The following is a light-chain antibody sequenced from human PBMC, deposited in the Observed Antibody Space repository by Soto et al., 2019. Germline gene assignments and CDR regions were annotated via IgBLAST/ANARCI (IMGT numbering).Light chain of an antibody. CDR3: QQANSFPLT. J-gene: IGKJ4*01. V-gene: IGKV1-12*01. CDR1: QGISNW. Sequence: DIQMTQSPSSVSASVGDRVSITCRASQGISNWLDWYQQKPGRAPKLLISTGSSLQNGVAARVSGTGTGTDFTHTISSLQPEDVATYYCQQANSFPLTFGGGTKVEI. CDR2: TGS.